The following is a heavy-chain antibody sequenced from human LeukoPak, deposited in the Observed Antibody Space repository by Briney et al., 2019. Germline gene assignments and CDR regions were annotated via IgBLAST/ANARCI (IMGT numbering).Heavy chain of an antibody. CDR3: ARGSQMYSGSWFDP. CDR1: GGTFSSYA. Sequence: SVKVSCKASGGTFSSYAISWVRQAPGQGLEWMGGIIPIFGTANHAQKFQGRVTITADKSTSTAYMELSSLRSEDTAVYYCARGSQMYSGSWFDPWGQGTLVTVSS. V-gene: IGHV1-69*06. J-gene: IGHJ5*02. CDR2: IIPIFGTA. D-gene: IGHD6-13*01.